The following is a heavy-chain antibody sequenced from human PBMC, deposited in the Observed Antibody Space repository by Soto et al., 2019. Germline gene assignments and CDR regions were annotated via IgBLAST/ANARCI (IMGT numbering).Heavy chain of an antibody. CDR1: GFTFSSYG. CDR2: IWYDGSNK. D-gene: IGHD4-17*01. Sequence: QVQLVESGGGVVQPGRSLRLSCAASGFTFSSYGMHWVRQAPGKGLEWVAVIWYDGSNKYYADSVKGRFTISRDNSKNTLYLQMNSLRAEDTAVYYCARGVDYGEYEANWFDPWGQGTLVNVSS. CDR3: ARGVDYGEYEANWFDP. V-gene: IGHV3-33*01. J-gene: IGHJ5*02.